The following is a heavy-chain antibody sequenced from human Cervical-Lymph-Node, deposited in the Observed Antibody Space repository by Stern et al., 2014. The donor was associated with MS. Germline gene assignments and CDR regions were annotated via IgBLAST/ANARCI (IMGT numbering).Heavy chain of an antibody. V-gene: IGHV3-33*01. CDR3: ARSSSPSPYYYYGMDV. Sequence: VQLVASGGGVVQPGRSLRLSCAASGFTFSSYGMNWVRQAPGKGLAWVADIWYDGSNKYYADSVKGRFTISRDNSKNTLYLQMNSLRAEDTAVYDCARSSSPSPYYYYGMDVWGQGTTVTVSS. D-gene: IGHD6-13*01. CDR2: IWYDGSNK. CDR1: GFTFSSYG. J-gene: IGHJ6*02.